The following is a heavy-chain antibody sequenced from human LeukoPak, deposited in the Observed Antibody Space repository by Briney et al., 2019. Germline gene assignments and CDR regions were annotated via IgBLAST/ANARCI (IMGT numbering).Heavy chain of an antibody. CDR1: GFTFKLYW. Sequence: SGGSLRLSCAVSGFTFKLYWMHWVRQAPGKGPVWVSRINDDGSDTTYADSVKGRFTTSRDDAKNMLFLQMNSLRAEDTAVYYCVRGGPSTWSWGQGTLVTVSS. V-gene: IGHV3-74*01. J-gene: IGHJ5*02. CDR2: INDDGSDT. D-gene: IGHD2-15*01. CDR3: VRGGPSTWS.